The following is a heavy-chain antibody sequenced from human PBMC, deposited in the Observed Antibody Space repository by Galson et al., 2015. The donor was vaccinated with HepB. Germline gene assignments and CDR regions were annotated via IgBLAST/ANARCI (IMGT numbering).Heavy chain of an antibody. Sequence: SLRLSCAASGFRFSDYWMSWVRQAPGKGPEWVANMKTEGFVIRYADSVRGRFTISRDSPKNSMYLQMDSLRVEDTAVYYCVRDRGFGVDDYWGQGTLVTVSS. D-gene: IGHD3-3*01. V-gene: IGHV3-7*03. CDR3: VRDRGFGVDDY. CDR1: GFRFSDYW. CDR2: MKTEGFVI. J-gene: IGHJ4*02.